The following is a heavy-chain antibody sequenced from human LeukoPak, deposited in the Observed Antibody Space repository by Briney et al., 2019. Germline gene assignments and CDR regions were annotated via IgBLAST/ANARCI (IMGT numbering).Heavy chain of an antibody. CDR2: ISGSGSYI. CDR1: GFTFSSYS. CDR3: ARDSGSYYVRALDAFDI. V-gene: IGHV3-21*01. D-gene: IGHD1-26*01. J-gene: IGHJ3*02. Sequence: PGGSLRLSCAASGFTFSSYSMDWVRQAPGKGLEWVSSISGSGSYIFYADSVKGRFTISRDNAKNSLYLQMNSLRAEDTAVYYCARDSGSYYVRALDAFDIWGQGTMVTVSS.